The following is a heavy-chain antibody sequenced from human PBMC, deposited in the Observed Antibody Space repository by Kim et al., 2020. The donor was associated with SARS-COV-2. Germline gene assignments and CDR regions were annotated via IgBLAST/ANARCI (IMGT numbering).Heavy chain of an antibody. D-gene: IGHD3-3*01. V-gene: IGHV4-59*09. Sequence: PPLKRRVTVSVDTSKNQLSLNLRSVTAADTAVYYCARGSSAQYDAFDYWGQGTLVAVSS. CDR3: ARGSSAQYDAFDY. J-gene: IGHJ4*02.